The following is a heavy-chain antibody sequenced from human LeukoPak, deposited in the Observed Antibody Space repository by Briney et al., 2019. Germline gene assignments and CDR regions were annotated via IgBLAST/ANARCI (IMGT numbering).Heavy chain of an antibody. V-gene: IGHV3-23*01. D-gene: IGHD5-24*01. CDR2: ISGSGGST. Sequence: GGSLRLSCAASGFTFSSYAMSWVRQAPGKGLEWVSAISGSGGSTYYADSVKGRFTISRDNSKNTLFLQMNDLTREDTAIFYCTRRGGSDGWGAFDVWGQGTMVTVSS. CDR3: TRRGGSDGWGAFDV. CDR1: GFTFSSYA. J-gene: IGHJ3*01.